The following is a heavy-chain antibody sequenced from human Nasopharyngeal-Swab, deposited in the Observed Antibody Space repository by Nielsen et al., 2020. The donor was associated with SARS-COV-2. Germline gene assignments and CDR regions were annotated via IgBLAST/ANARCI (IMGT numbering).Heavy chain of an antibody. Sequence: SATLSLTCAISGDSVSSNSAAWNRIRQAPLRGLEWLGRTYYRSKWYNDYAVSVKSRITINPDTSKNQFSLQLNSVTPEDTAVYYCARDGWWGTGGYFDYWGQGTLVTVSS. CDR2: TYYRSKWYN. CDR1: GDSVSSNSAA. J-gene: IGHJ4*02. V-gene: IGHV6-1*01. D-gene: IGHD2-8*02. CDR3: ARDGWWGTGGYFDY.